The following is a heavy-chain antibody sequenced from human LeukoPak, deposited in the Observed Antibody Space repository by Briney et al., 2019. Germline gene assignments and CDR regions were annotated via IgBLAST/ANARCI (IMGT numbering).Heavy chain of an antibody. V-gene: IGHV4-39*07. CDR1: GGSISSSSYY. J-gene: IGHJ5*02. D-gene: IGHD3-10*01. Sequence: SETLSLTCTVSGGSISSSSYYWGWIRQPPGKGLEWIGSIYYSGSTYYNPSLKSRVTISVDTSKNQFSLKLSSVTAADTAVYYCAGDATSGSPIGWFDPWGQGTLVTVSS. CDR3: AGDATSGSPIGWFDP. CDR2: IYYSGST.